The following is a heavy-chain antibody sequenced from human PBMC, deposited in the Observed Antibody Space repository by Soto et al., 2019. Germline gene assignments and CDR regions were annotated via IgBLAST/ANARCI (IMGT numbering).Heavy chain of an antibody. V-gene: IGHV4-34*01. J-gene: IGHJ5*02. CDR2: INHSGST. CDR3: ARGSSSWYSNRWFDP. Sequence: SETLSLTCAVYGGSFSGYYWSWIRQPPGKRLEWIGEINHSGSTNYNPSLKSRVTISVDTSKNQFSLKLSSVTAADTAVYYCARGSSSWYSNRWFDPWGQGTLVTVSS. D-gene: IGHD6-13*01. CDR1: GGSFSGYY.